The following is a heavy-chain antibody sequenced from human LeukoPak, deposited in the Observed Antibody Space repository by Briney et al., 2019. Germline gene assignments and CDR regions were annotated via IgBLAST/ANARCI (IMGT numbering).Heavy chain of an antibody. CDR3: VMGRAYNY. J-gene: IGHJ4*03. CDR2: INNDGST. Sequence: GGSLGLSCAASGFTFSSYWMQWVRQAPGKGLVWVSLINNDGSTNYADSVKGRFTISRDNAKSTVFLQMNSLRPEDTAVYFCVMGRAYNYWGRGTMVTVSS. V-gene: IGHV3-74*01. CDR1: GFTFSSYW. D-gene: IGHD5-18*01.